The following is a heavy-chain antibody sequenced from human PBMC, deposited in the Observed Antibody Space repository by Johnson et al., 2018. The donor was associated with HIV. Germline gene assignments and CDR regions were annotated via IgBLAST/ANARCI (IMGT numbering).Heavy chain of an antibody. CDR1: GFTFSSYA. V-gene: IGHV3-23*04. D-gene: IGHD6-13*01. Sequence: VQLVESGGGLVQPGGSLRLSCAASGFTFSSYAMSWVRQAPGKGLEWVSGISGRGGSTYYADSVKGRFTISRDNSKNTLYLQMNSLRAEDTAVYYCANLGYSSSWDYDGFDIWGQGTMVTVSS. CDR2: ISGRGGST. CDR3: ANLGYSSSWDYDGFDI. J-gene: IGHJ3*02.